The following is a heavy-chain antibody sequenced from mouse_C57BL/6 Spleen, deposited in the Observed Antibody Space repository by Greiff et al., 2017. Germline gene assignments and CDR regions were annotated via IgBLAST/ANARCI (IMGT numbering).Heavy chain of an antibody. CDR3: ARSDYYGSSHRYFDV. D-gene: IGHD1-1*01. V-gene: IGHV5-17*01. J-gene: IGHJ1*03. CDR1: GFTFSDYG. Sequence: EVMLVESGGGLVKPGGSLKLSCAASGFTFSDYGMHWVRQAPEKGLEWVAYISSGSSTIYYADTVKGRFTISRDNAKNTLFLQMTSLRSEDTAMYYCARSDYYGSSHRYFDVWGTGTTVTVSS. CDR2: ISSGSSTI.